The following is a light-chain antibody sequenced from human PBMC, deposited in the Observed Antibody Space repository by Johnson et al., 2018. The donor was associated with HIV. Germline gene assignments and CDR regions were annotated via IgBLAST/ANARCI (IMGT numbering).Light chain of an antibody. Sequence: SALTQPPSLSVAPGQRVSISCSGNSSNIENYFVSWYQQLPGAAPRLLIYEDNKRPSGIPDRFSGSKSGASATLGITGLQTGDEADYYCGTWDSSLSAGGVFGTGTRLTVL. J-gene: IGLJ1*01. CDR3: GTWDSSLSAGGV. CDR1: SSNIENYF. V-gene: IGLV1-51*02. CDR2: EDN.